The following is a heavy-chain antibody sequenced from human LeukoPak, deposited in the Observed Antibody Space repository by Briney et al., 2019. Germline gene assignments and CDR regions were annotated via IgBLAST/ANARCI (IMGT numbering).Heavy chain of an antibody. J-gene: IGHJ4*02. Sequence: PSETLSLTCSVSSGFITSISHYWGWVRQPPGKGPEWIGSIFTSGTTYYNPSLKSRVTISVDTSKNQFSLKLSSVTAADTAVYYCARGGLAAVLLWFGETGGNYFDYWGQGTLVTVSS. D-gene: IGHD3-10*01. V-gene: IGHV4-39*07. CDR1: SGFITSISHY. CDR3: ARGGLAAVLLWFGETGGNYFDY. CDR2: IFTSGTT.